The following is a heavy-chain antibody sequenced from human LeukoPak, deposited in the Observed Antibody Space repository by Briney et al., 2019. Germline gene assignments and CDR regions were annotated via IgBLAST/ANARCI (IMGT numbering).Heavy chain of an antibody. CDR2: MNPNSGNT. CDR3: ARPGGFEDWFDP. CDR1: GYTFTSYD. J-gene: IGHJ5*02. Sequence: GASVNVSCTASGYTFTSYDINWVRQAPGQGLEWMGWMNPNSGNTGYAQKFQGRVTMTRNTSISTAYMELSSLRSEDTAVYYCARPGGFEDWFDPWGQGSLVTVSS. V-gene: IGHV1-8*01. D-gene: IGHD2-15*01.